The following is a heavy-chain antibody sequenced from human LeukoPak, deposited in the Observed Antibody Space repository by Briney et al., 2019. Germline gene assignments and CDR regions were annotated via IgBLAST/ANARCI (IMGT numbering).Heavy chain of an antibody. CDR1: GYTFTSYD. V-gene: IGHV1-8*01. CDR3: ARSSTWLNVYHYYGMDV. J-gene: IGHJ6*02. Sequence: ASVKVSCKASGYTFTSYDINWVRQATGQGLEWMGWMNPNSGNTGYAPKFQGRVTMTRNNSISTAYMELSSLGSEDTAVYYCARSSTWLNVYHYYGMDVWGQGTTATVSS. CDR2: MNPNSGNT. D-gene: IGHD6-19*01.